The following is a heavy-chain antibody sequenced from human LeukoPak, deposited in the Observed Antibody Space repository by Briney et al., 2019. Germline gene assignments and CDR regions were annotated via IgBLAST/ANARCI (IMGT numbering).Heavy chain of an antibody. CDR3: ARVGYYESSGYYEY. V-gene: IGHV1-2*06. CDR1: GYTLTDYY. Sequence: ASVKVSFKASGYTLTDYYMHWVRQAPGQGLEWMGRINPNSGGTNYAQKFQGRVTMTRDTSISTVYMELSRLRSDDTAVYYCARVGYYESSGYYEYWGQGTLVTVSS. J-gene: IGHJ4*02. CDR2: INPNSGGT. D-gene: IGHD3-22*01.